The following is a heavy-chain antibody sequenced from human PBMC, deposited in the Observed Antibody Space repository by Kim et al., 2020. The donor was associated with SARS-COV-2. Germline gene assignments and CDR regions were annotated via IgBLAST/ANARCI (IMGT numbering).Heavy chain of an antibody. D-gene: IGHD3-10*01. Sequence: GGSLRLSCAASGFTFSSYAMSWVRQAPGKGLEWVSAISGSGGSTYYADSVKGRFTISRDNSKNTLYLQMNSLRAEDTAVYYCAKDDSKGSMVRGVIFGGPYYYCMDVWGQGTTVTVSS. J-gene: IGHJ6*02. CDR1: GFTFSSYA. CDR3: AKDDSKGSMVRGVIFGGPYYYCMDV. V-gene: IGHV3-23*01. CDR2: ISGSGGST.